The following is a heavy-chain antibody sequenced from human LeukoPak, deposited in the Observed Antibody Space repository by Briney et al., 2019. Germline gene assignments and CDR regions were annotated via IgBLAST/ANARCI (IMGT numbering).Heavy chain of an antibody. D-gene: IGHD5-18*01. Sequence: SETLSLTCTVSGGSVSSGSYYWSWIRQPPGKGLEWIGYIYYSGSTNYNPSLKSRVTISVDTSKNQFSLKLSSVTAADTAVYYCARADSYSFYFDYWGQGTLVTVSS. CDR3: ARADSYSFYFDY. CDR2: IYYSGST. CDR1: GGSVSSGSYY. V-gene: IGHV4-61*01. J-gene: IGHJ4*02.